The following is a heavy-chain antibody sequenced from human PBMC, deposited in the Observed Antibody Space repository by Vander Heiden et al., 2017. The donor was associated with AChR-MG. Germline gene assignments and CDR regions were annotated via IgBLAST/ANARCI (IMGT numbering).Heavy chain of an antibody. CDR3: AKLRSDSSSWHNFDY. Sequence: EVQLLESGGGLVQPGGSLRLSCAASGFTFSSYAMSWVRQAPGKGLEWVSAIGGSGGSTYYADSVKGRFTISRDNSKNTLYLQMNSLRAEDTAVYYCAKLRSDSSSWHNFDYWGQGTLVTVSS. CDR2: IGGSGGST. D-gene: IGHD6-13*01. V-gene: IGHV3-23*01. CDR1: GFTFSSYA. J-gene: IGHJ4*02.